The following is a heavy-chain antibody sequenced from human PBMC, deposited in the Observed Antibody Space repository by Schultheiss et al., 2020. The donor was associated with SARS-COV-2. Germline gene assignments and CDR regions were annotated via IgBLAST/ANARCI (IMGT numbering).Heavy chain of an antibody. CDR2: FDPEDGET. V-gene: IGHV1-24*01. D-gene: IGHD3-16*02. Sequence: ASVKVSCKVSGYTLTELSMHWVRQAPGKGLEWMGGFDPEDGETIYAQKLQGRVTMTTDTSTSTAYMELRSLRSDDTAVYYCARSRVTFGGVIVTLSYWGQGTLVTVSS. CDR1: GYTLTELS. CDR3: ARSRVTFGGVIVTLSY. J-gene: IGHJ4*02.